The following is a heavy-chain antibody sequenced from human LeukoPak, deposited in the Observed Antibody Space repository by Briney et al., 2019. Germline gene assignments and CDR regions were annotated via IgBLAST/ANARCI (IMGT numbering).Heavy chain of an antibody. J-gene: IGHJ5*02. CDR2: INNDDTHI. CDR3: ARDGSGYDS. V-gene: IGHV3-21*06. Sequence: PGGSLRLSCVASGFTFSRFTLNWVRQAPGKGLEWVASINNDDTHIYYADSVKGRFTISRDSTTNSLFLQMNSLRAEDTAVYYCARDGSGYDSWGQGTLVTVSS. CDR1: GFTFSRFT. D-gene: IGHD5-12*01.